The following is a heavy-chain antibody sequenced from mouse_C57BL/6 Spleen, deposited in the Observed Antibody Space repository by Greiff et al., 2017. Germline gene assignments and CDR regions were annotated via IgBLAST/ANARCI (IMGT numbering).Heavy chain of an antibody. V-gene: IGHV5-4*03. CDR1: GFTFSSYA. J-gene: IGHJ4*01. Sequence: EVMLVESGGGLVKPGGSLKLSCAASGFTFSSYAMSWVRQTPEKRLEWVATISDGGSYTYYPDNVKGRFTISRDNAKNNLYLQMSHLKSEDTAMYYCARVATTGYYAMDYWGQGTSVTVSS. CDR2: ISDGGSYT. D-gene: IGHD1-1*01. CDR3: ARVATTGYYAMDY.